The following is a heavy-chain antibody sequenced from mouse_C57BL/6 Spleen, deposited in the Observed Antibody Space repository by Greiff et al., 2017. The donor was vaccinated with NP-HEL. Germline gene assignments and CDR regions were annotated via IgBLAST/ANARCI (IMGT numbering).Heavy chain of an antibody. D-gene: IGHD2-4*01. V-gene: IGHV5-4*01. CDR2: ISDGGSYT. CDR1: GFTFSSYA. Sequence: EVHLVESGGGLVKPGGSLQLSCAASGFTFSSYAMSWVRQTPEKRLEWVATISDGGSYTYYPDNVKGRFTISRDNAKNNLYLQMSHLKSEDTAMYYCARDPNDYGYYAMDYWGQGTSVTVSS. J-gene: IGHJ4*01. CDR3: ARDPNDYGYYAMDY.